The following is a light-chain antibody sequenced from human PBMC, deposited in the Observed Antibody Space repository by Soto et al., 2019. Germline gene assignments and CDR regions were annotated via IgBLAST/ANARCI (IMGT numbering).Light chain of an antibody. J-gene: IGKJ5*01. CDR2: GAS. CDR1: QSVSSSY. V-gene: IGKV3-20*01. Sequence: EIGLTQSPGTLSLSPGERATLACRASQSVSSSYLAWYQQKPGQAPRLLIYGASSRATGIPDRFSGSGSGTDFTVIISRLEPEDFAVYYCQQYGSSPITFGQGTRLAIK. CDR3: QQYGSSPIT.